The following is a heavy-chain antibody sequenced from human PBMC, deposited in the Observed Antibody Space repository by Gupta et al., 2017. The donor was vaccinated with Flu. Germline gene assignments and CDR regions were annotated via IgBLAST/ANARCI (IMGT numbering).Heavy chain of an antibody. Sequence: SYYDMSWVRQAPGKGLEWVSAVTASSGNTYYANSVWGRFTISRDNSHNTVYLQMNNLRVEDTAIYYCAKRDNLVVVDGFDYWGQGILLTVSS. CDR1: SYYD. D-gene: IGHD2-15*01. CDR3: AKRDNLVVVDGFDY. V-gene: IGHV3-23*01. CDR2: VTASSGNT. J-gene: IGHJ4*02.